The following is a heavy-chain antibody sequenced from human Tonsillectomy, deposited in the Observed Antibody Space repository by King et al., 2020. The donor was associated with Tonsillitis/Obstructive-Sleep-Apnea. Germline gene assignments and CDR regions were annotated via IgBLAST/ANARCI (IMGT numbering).Heavy chain of an antibody. D-gene: IGHD3-3*01. CDR1: GGSISSYY. CDR2: IYYSGST. V-gene: IGHV4-59*08. J-gene: IGHJ5*02. CDR3: ARQDYDFWSGYWAHNWFDP. Sequence: VQLQESGPGLVKPSETLSLTCTVSGGSISSYYWSWIRQPPGKGLEWIGYIYYSGSTNYNPSLKSRVTISVDTSKNQFSLKLSYVTAADTAVYYCARQDYDFWSGYWAHNWFDPWGQGTLVTVSS.